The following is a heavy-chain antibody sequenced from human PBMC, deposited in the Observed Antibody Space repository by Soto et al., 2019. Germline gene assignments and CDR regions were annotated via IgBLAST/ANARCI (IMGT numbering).Heavy chain of an antibody. CDR3: ARWDSSGYYPPFDY. D-gene: IGHD3-22*01. Sequence: GASVKVSCKASGYTFTSYAMHWVRQAPGQRLEWVGWINAGNGNTKYSQKFQGRVTITRDTSASTAYMELSSLRSEDTAVYYCARWDSSGYYPPFDYWGQGTLVTVSS. V-gene: IGHV1-3*01. CDR1: GYTFTSYA. CDR2: INAGNGNT. J-gene: IGHJ4*02.